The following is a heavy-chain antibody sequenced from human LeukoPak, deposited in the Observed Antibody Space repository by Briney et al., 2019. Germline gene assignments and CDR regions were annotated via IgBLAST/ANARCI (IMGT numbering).Heavy chain of an antibody. V-gene: IGHV3-7*01. CDR3: ARDTDGSLDY. J-gene: IGHJ4*02. D-gene: IGHD1-26*01. CDR2: IKQDASTK. Sequence: GGSLRLSCAASGFTFSNSCMAWVRQAPGKGLEWVANIKQDASTKHYADSLKGRFTISRDNPKNSLYLQMNSLRADDTAVYYCARDTDGSLDYWGQGFLVTVAS. CDR1: GFTFSNSC.